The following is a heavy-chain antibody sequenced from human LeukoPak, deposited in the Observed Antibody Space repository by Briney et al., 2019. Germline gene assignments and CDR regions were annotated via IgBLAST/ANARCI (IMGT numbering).Heavy chain of an antibody. D-gene: IGHD2-2*02. J-gene: IGHJ4*02. CDR2: FDPEDGET. Sequence: ASVKVSCKVSGYTLTELSMHWVRQAPGKGLEWMGGFDPEDGETIYAQKFQGRVTTTEDTSTDTAYMELSSLRSEDTAVYYCATLPVCSSTSCYTDDYWGQGTLVTVSS. CDR3: ATLPVCSSTSCYTDDY. V-gene: IGHV1-24*01. CDR1: GYTLTELS.